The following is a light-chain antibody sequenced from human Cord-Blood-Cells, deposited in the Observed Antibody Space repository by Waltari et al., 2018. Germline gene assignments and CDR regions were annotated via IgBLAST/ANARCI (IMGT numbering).Light chain of an antibody. V-gene: IGLV2-14*03. CDR1: SSDVGGYNY. J-gene: IGLJ3*02. Sequence: QSALTQPASVSGSPGQSITISCTGTSSDVGGYNYVSWYQQNPGKAPKLMIYDVRNRPAGVSNLFSGSKSGNTASLTISGLQAEDEADYYCSSYTSSSTRVFGGGTKLTVL. CDR3: SSYTSSSTRV. CDR2: DVR.